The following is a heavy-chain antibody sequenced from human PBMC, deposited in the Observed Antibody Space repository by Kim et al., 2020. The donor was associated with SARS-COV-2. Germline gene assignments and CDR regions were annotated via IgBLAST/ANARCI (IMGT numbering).Heavy chain of an antibody. CDR1: GFTFSSYG. J-gene: IGHJ4*02. CDR2: IWYDGSNK. Sequence: GGSLRLSCAASGFTFSSYGMHWVRQAPGKGLEWVAVIWYDGSNKYYADSVKGRFTISRDNSKNTLYLQMNSLRAEDTAVYYCARDGGSGPLWELARPMKYYFDYWGQGTLVTVSS. V-gene: IGHV3-33*01. CDR3: ARDGGSGPLWELARPMKYYFDY. D-gene: IGHD1-26*01.